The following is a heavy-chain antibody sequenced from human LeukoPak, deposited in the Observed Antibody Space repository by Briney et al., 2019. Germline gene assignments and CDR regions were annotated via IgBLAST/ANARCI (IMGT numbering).Heavy chain of an antibody. Sequence: PGGSLRLSCAASGFTFSDYYMSWIRQAPGKGLEWLSYISPTSGYTPYADSVKGRFTTSRDNAKNSLYLQMNSLRAEDTAVYYCARNDYGAQPPSDVWGQGTTVTVSS. CDR1: GFTFSDYY. CDR3: ARNDYGAQPPSDV. D-gene: IGHD4-17*01. V-gene: IGHV3-11*03. CDR2: ISPTSGYT. J-gene: IGHJ6*02.